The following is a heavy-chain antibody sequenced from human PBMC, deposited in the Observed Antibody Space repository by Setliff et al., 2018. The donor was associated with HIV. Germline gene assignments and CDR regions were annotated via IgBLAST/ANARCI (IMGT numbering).Heavy chain of an antibody. CDR1: GGTFSSYT. Sequence: ASVKVSCKASGGTFSSYTISWVRQAPGQGLEWMGRVDPEDGETIYAEKFQGRVTITADTSTDTAYMELSSLRSEDTAVYYCATDRGDDYNWGRKAGPYYYYYYGMDVWGQGTTVTVSS. V-gene: IGHV1-69-2*01. CDR2: VDPEDGET. D-gene: IGHD3-10*01. J-gene: IGHJ6*02. CDR3: ATDRGDDYNWGRKAGPYYYYYYGMDV.